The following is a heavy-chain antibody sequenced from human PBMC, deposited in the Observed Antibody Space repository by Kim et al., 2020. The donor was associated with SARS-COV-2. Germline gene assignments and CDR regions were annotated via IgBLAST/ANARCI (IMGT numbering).Heavy chain of an antibody. V-gene: IGHV4-34*01. CDR2: INHSGST. D-gene: IGHD3-10*01. J-gene: IGHJ3*02. CDR1: GGSFRGYY. Sequence: SETLSLTCAVYGGSFRGYYWSWIRQPPGKGLEWIGEINHSGSTNYNPSLKSRVTISVDTSKNQFSLKLSSVTAADTAVYYCARGLGLLWFGELNGSFDIWGQGTMVTVSS. CDR3: ARGLGLLWFGELNGSFDI.